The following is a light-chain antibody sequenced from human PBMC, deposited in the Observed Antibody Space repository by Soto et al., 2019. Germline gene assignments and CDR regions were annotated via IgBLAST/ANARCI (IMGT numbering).Light chain of an antibody. CDR2: KTS. Sequence: DIQMTQSPSIVSASVGDTVTITCRASQAVNPWLAWHQQKAGKVPRVLIYKTSDLENGVPSRFSGSGSGTEFTLTISNLQPADVATHYCQQYYSRESFGQGTKV. J-gene: IGKJ1*01. CDR1: QAVNPW. CDR3: QQYYSRES. V-gene: IGKV1-5*03.